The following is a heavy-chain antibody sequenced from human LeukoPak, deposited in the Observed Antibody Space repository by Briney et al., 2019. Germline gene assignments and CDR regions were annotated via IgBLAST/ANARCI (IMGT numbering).Heavy chain of an antibody. J-gene: IGHJ4*02. CDR2: INHSGST. CDR1: GGSFSGYY. D-gene: IGHD3-22*01. CDR3: ARGPYDSSGYCEN. Sequence: SETLSLTCAVYGGSFSGYYWSWIRQPPGKGLEWIGEINHSGSTNYNPSLKSRVTISVDTSKNQFSLKLSSVTAADTAVYYCARGPYDSSGYCENWGQGTLVTVSS. V-gene: IGHV4-34*01.